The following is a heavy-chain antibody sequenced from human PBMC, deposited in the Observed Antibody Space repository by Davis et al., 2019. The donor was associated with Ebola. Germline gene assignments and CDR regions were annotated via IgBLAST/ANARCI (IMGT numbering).Heavy chain of an antibody. J-gene: IGHJ6*02. V-gene: IGHV4-61*01. D-gene: IGHD5-18*01. Sequence: MPGGSLRLSCTVSGGSVSSGSYYWSWIRQPPGKGLEWIGYIYYSGSTNYNPSLKSRVTISVDTSKNQFSLKLSSVTAADTAVYYCARESRGYSYGDRNYYYYGMDVWGQGTTVTVSS. CDR2: IYYSGST. CDR1: GGSVSSGSYY. CDR3: ARESRGYSYGDRNYYYYGMDV.